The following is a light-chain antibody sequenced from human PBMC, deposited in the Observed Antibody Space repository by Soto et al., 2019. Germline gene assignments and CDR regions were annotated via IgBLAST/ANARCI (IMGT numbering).Light chain of an antibody. CDR3: LLSYSDARV. CDR1: PGAVTSSHY. J-gene: IGLJ2*01. V-gene: IGLV7-46*01. Sequence: QAVVTQEPSLTVSPGGTVTLTCGSSPGAVTSSHYPYWFQQKPGQAPRTRIYDTSNKHSWTPARFSGSLLGGKSALTLSGAQPEDEAEYYCLLSYSDARVFGGGTKLTVL. CDR2: DTS.